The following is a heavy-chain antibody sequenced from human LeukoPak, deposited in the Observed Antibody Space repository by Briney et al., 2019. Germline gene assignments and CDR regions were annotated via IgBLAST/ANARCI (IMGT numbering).Heavy chain of an antibody. V-gene: IGHV4-38-2*01. J-gene: IGHJ3*02. CDR2: IYHSGST. CDR3: ATYVEAPMVDAFDI. Sequence: SETLSLTCAVSGYSISSGYYWGWIRQPPGKGLEWIGSIYHSGSTYYNPSLKSRVTVSLDTSKNQFSLRLTSVTAADTDVYYCATYVEAPMVDAFDIWGQGTVVTVSS. CDR1: GYSISSGYY. D-gene: IGHD5-18*01.